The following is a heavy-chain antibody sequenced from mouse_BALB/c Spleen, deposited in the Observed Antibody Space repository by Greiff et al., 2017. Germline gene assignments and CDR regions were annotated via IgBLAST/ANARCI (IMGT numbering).Heavy chain of an antibody. V-gene: IGHV5-6-4*01. CDR1: GFTFSSYT. CDR3: TIYYGYDGPY. J-gene: IGHJ2*01. CDR2: ISSGGSYT. Sequence: DVHLVESGGGLVKPGGSLKLSCAASGFTFSSYTMSWVRQTPEKRLEWVATISSGGSYTYYPDSVKGRFTISRDNAKNTLYLQMSSLKSEDTAMYYCTIYYGYDGPYWGQGTTLTVSS. D-gene: IGHD2-2*01.